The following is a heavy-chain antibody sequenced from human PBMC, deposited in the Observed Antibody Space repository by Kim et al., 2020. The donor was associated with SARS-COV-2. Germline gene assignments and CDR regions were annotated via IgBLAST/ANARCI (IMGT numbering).Heavy chain of an antibody. Sequence: GGSLRLSCAASGFTFSSYGMHWVRQAPGKGLEWVAVIWYDGSNKYYADSVKGRFTISRDNSKNTLYLQMNSLRAEDTAVYYCARDVGYCSSTSCYTTDAFDIWGQGTMVTVSS. D-gene: IGHD2-2*02. V-gene: IGHV3-33*01. CDR3: ARDVGYCSSTSCYTTDAFDI. J-gene: IGHJ3*02. CDR2: IWYDGSNK. CDR1: GFTFSSYG.